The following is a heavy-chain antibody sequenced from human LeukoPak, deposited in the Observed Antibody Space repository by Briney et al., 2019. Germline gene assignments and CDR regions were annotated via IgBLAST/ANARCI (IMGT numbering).Heavy chain of an antibody. Sequence: GGSLRLSCAASGFTFSSYWMSWVRQAPGKGLEWVANIKQDGSEKYYVDSVKGRFTIARYNAKNSLYLQMNSLRAEDTAVYYCARESPVLLWFGELSHDAFDIWGQGTMVTVSS. CDR3: ARESPVLLWFGELSHDAFDI. CDR2: IKQDGSEK. J-gene: IGHJ3*02. D-gene: IGHD3-10*01. V-gene: IGHV3-7*01. CDR1: GFTFSSYW.